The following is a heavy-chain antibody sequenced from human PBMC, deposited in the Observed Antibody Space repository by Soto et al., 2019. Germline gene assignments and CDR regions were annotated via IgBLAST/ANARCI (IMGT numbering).Heavy chain of an antibody. Sequence: ASVKVSCKASGFPFTDYGFTWVRQAPGEGLEWMGWVTPNSGNTGYAQKFQGRVTMTRNTSISTAYMELSSLRSDDTAVYYCARAYNHYVPDAFDIWGQGTMVTVPS. V-gene: IGHV1-8*02. CDR3: ARAYNHYVPDAFDI. CDR2: VTPNSGNT. J-gene: IGHJ3*02. D-gene: IGHD3-10*02. CDR1: GFPFTDYG.